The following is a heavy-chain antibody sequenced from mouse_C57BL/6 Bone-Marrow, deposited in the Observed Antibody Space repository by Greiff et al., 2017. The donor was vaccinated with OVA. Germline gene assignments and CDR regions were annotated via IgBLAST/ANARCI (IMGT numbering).Heavy chain of an antibody. V-gene: IGHV14-4*01. CDR3: TTDYGGFFFDY. J-gene: IGHJ2*01. Sequence: VHVKQSGAELVRPGASVKLSCTASGFNIKDDYMHWVKQRPEQGLEWIGWIDPENGDTEYASKFQGKATITADTSSNTAYLQLSSLTSEDTAVYYCTTDYGGFFFDYWGQGTTLTVSS. D-gene: IGHD1-1*01. CDR1: GFNIKDDY. CDR2: IDPENGDT.